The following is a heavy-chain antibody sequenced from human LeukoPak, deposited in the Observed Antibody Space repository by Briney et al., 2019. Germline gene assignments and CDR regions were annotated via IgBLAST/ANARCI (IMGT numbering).Heavy chain of an antibody. Sequence: HSETLSLTCAVYGGSFSGYYWSWIRQPPGKGLEWIGEINHSGSTNYNPSLKSRVTISVDTSKNQFSLKLSSVTAADTAVYYCARIIPKGYLAARPVWGQGTLVTVSS. V-gene: IGHV4-34*01. CDR2: INHSGST. D-gene: IGHD6-6*01. CDR1: GGSFSGYY. J-gene: IGHJ4*02. CDR3: ARIIPKGYLAARPV.